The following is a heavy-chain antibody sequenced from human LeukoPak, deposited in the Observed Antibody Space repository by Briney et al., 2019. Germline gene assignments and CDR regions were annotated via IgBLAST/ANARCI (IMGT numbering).Heavy chain of an antibody. CDR3: ARDPRTVRI. Sequence: PGGSLRLSCAASGFTFSDNYMTWVRQAPGKWLEWLSYISGNGGVIQYADSVKGRFTISRDNAKNLLYLQMDSLRVEDTAIYYCARDPRTVRIWGQGTLVTVSS. CDR2: ISGNGGVI. V-gene: IGHV3-11*04. CDR1: GFTFSDNY. J-gene: IGHJ4*02. D-gene: IGHD1-1*01.